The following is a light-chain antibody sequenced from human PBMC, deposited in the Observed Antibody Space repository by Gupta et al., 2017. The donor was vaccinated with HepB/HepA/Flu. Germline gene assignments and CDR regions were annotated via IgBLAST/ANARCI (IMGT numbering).Light chain of an antibody. CDR3: CSYAGGYTLGV. J-gene: IGLJ3*02. CDR2: EVT. CDR1: SNDVGSYNF. Sequence: QSALTQPRSMSGSPGQSVTISCTGTSNDVGSYNFVFWHQQHPGKAPKLIIYEVTKRPSGVPDRFSGSKSGNTASLTISGLQAEDEADYYCCSYAGGYTLGVFGGGTKLTVL. V-gene: IGLV2-11*01.